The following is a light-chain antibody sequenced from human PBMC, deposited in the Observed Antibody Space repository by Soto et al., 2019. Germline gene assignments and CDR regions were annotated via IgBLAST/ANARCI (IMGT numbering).Light chain of an antibody. CDR2: DAS. Sequence: EIVMTQSPATLSVSPGERATLSCRASQSVNSNLAWYRQKPGQAPGLLISDASTRATGVPARFSGSGSGTEFTLTISSLQSEDSGIYYCQQYHFWPPLTFGGGTKVEIK. CDR3: QQYHFWPPLT. J-gene: IGKJ4*01. CDR1: QSVNSN. V-gene: IGKV3-15*01.